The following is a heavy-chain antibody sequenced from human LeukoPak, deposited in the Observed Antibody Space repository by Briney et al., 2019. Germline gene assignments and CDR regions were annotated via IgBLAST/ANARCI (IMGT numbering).Heavy chain of an antibody. J-gene: IGHJ4*02. D-gene: IGHD3-22*01. Sequence: ASVKVSCKVSGYTLTELSMHWVRQAPGKGLEWMGGFDPEDGETIYAQRFQGRVTMTEDTSTDTAYMELSSLRSEDTAVYYCATDKREYYYDSSGYRTHTFDYWGQGTLVTVSS. CDR2: FDPEDGET. CDR3: ATDKREYYYDSSGYRTHTFDY. CDR1: GYTLTELS. V-gene: IGHV1-24*01.